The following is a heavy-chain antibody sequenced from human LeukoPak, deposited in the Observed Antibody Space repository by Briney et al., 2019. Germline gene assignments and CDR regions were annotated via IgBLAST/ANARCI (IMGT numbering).Heavy chain of an antibody. D-gene: IGHD1-26*01. CDR2: ISGSGGST. J-gene: IGHJ4*02. Sequence: KAGGSLRLSCAASGFTFSSYAMSWVRQAPGKGLEWVSAISGSGGSTYYADSVKGRFTISRDNSKNTLYLQMNSLRAEDTAVCYCAKGGSNHDFDYWGQGTLVTVSS. V-gene: IGHV3-23*01. CDR3: AKGGSNHDFDY. CDR1: GFTFSSYA.